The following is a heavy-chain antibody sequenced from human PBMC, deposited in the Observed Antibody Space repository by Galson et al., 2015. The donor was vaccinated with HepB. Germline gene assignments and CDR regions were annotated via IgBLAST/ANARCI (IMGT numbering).Heavy chain of an antibody. CDR2: IIPIFGTA. CDR3: ARVDGGNSDLDY. J-gene: IGHJ4*02. CDR1: GGTFSSYA. D-gene: IGHD4-23*01. V-gene: IGHV1-69*13. Sequence: SVKVSCKASGGTFSSYAISWVRQAPGQGLEWMGGIIPIFGTANYAQKFQGRVTITADESTSTAYMELSSLRSEDTAVYYCARVDGGNSDLDYWGQGTLVTVSS.